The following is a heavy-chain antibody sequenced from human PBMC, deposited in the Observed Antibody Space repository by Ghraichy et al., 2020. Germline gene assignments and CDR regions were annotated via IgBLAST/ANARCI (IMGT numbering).Heavy chain of an antibody. V-gene: IGHV3-23*01. Sequence: GGSLRLSCAASGFTFSSYAMSWVRQAPGKGLEWVSTISGSGGRTYYADSVKGRFTISRDNSKNTLVLQRNSQRAEDTAVYDWAKTSSGSYQEDDGDDGGQGTRGT. CDR3: AKTSSGSYQEDDGDD. J-gene: IGHJ4*02. D-gene: IGHD1-26*01. CDR2: ISGSGGRT. CDR1: GFTFSSYA.